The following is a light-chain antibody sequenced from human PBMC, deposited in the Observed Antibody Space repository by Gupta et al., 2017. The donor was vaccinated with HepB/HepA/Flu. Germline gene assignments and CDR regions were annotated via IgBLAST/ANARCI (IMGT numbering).Light chain of an antibody. V-gene: IGLV2-23*02. Sequence: QSALTQTASVSGSPGQSITISCTGTSSDVGSYNLVSWYQQHPGKAPKLMIYEVSKRPSGVSNRFSGSKSGNTASLTISGLQAEDEADYYCCSYAGSSTWVFGGGTRL. CDR2: EVS. J-gene: IGLJ2*01. CDR3: CSYAGSSTWV. CDR1: SSDVGSYNL.